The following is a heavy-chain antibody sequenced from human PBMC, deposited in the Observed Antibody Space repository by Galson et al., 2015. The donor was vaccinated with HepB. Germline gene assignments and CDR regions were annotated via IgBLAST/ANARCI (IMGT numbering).Heavy chain of an antibody. Sequence: SETLSLTCAVYGGSFSGYYWSWIRQPPGKGLEWIGEINHSGSTNYNPFLKSRVTISVDTSKNQFSLKLSSVTAADTAVYYCARPRGYSYGPRRTYYFDYWGQGTLVTVSS. J-gene: IGHJ4*02. CDR3: ARPRGYSYGPRRTYYFDY. CDR2: INHSGST. V-gene: IGHV4-34*01. CDR1: GGSFSGYY. D-gene: IGHD5-18*01.